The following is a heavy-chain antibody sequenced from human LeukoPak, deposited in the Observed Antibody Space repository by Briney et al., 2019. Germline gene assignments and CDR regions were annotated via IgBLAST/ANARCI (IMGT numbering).Heavy chain of an antibody. D-gene: IGHD3-22*01. V-gene: IGHV4-59*01. CDR1: GGSISSYY. CDR3: ARFQGDYYYDSSCLFYFDY. CDR2: IYYSGST. Sequence: PLETLCLTCAVSGGSISSYYWSWIRQPPGKGLEWIGYIYYSGSTNYNPSFKSRVTISVDTSKNQFSRKLSSVNAADTGVYYWARFQGDYYYDSSCLFYFDYWGRGTLVTVPP. J-gene: IGHJ4*02.